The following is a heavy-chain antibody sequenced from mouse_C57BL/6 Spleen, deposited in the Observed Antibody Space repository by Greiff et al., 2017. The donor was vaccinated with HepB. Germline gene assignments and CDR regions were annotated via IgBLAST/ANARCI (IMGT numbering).Heavy chain of an antibody. CDR3: AVDSSGGYAMDY. Sequence: QVQLQQSGAELVKPGASVKISCKASGYAFSSYWMNWVKQRPGKGLEWIGQIYPGDGDTNYNGKFKGKATLTADKSASTAYMQLSSLTSEDSAVYFCAVDSSGGYAMDYWGQGTSVTVSS. CDR2: IYPGDGDT. J-gene: IGHJ4*01. V-gene: IGHV1-80*01. D-gene: IGHD3-2*02. CDR1: GYAFSSYW.